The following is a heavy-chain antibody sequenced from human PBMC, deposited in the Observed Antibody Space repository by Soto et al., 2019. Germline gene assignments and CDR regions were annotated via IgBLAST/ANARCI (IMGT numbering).Heavy chain of an antibody. CDR1: GFTFSSYA. CDR3: ARDNGIAVAGPGALYFDY. CDR2: ISGSGGST. Sequence: GGSLRLSCAASGFTFSSYAMSWVRQAPGKGLEWVSAISGSGGSTYYADSVKGRFTISRDNSKNTLYLQMNSLRAEDTAVYYCARDNGIAVAGPGALYFDYWGQGTLVTVSS. J-gene: IGHJ4*02. V-gene: IGHV3-23*01. D-gene: IGHD6-19*01.